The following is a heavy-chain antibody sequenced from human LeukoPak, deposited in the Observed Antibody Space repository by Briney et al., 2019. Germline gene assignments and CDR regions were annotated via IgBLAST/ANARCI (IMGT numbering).Heavy chain of an antibody. CDR3: ARARDYGDYPPDY. CDR1: GFTFDDYA. CDR2: ISWNSGSI. Sequence: GGSLRLSCAASGFTFDDYAMHWVRQAPGKGLEWVSGISWNSGSIGYADSAKGRFTISRDNAKKLLYLQMSSLRAEDTAVYYCARARDYGDYPPDYWGQGTLVTVSS. V-gene: IGHV3-9*01. J-gene: IGHJ4*02. D-gene: IGHD4-17*01.